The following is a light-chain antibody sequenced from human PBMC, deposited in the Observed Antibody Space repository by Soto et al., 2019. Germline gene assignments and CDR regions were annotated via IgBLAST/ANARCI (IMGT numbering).Light chain of an antibody. J-gene: IGKJ1*01. CDR3: QQYNSNSGT. Sequence: GDRVTITCRASQSISSWLAWYQQKPGKAPKLLIYDASSLESGVASRFSGSGSGTEFTLTISSLQPDDFATYYCQQYNSNSGTFGQGTKVEIK. CDR2: DAS. CDR1: QSISSW. V-gene: IGKV1-5*01.